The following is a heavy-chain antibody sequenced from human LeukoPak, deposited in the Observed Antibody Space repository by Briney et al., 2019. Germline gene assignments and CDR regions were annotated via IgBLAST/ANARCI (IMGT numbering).Heavy chain of an antibody. D-gene: IGHD2-15*01. CDR1: GGSINNYY. V-gene: IGHV4-4*07. CDR2: IYTRGST. J-gene: IGHJ3*02. CDR3: ARGRYCSADICSGGDAFDI. Sequence: TSETLSLTCTVSGGSINNYYWSWIRQPAGKGLEWIGRIYTRGSTNYNPSLKSRVTMSVDTSKSQFSLKLSSVTAADTAVYYCARGRYCSADICSGGDAFDIWGQGTMVSVSS.